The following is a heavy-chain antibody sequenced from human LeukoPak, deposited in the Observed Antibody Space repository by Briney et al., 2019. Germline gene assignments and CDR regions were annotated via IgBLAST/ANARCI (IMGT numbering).Heavy chain of an antibody. Sequence: SETLSLTCTVSGGSISSYYWSWIRQPPGKGLEWIGYIYYSGSTNYNPSLKSRVTISVDTSKNQFSLKLSSVTAADTAVYHCARGSGYYYDSALDYWGQGTLVTVSS. CDR3: ARGSGYYYDSALDY. D-gene: IGHD3-22*01. V-gene: IGHV4-59*01. J-gene: IGHJ4*02. CDR2: IYYSGST. CDR1: GGSISSYY.